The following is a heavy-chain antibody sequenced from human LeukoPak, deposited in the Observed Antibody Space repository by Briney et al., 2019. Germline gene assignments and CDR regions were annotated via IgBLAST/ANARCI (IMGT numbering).Heavy chain of an antibody. Sequence: ASVKVSCKASGYTFTSYAMHWVRQAPGQRLEWMGWINAGNGNTKYSQKFQGRVTITRDTSASIAYMELSSLRSEDTAVYYCARVPTVTNWFDPWGQGTLVTVSS. CDR2: INAGNGNT. D-gene: IGHD4-17*01. J-gene: IGHJ5*02. CDR3: ARVPTVTNWFDP. CDR1: GYTFTSYA. V-gene: IGHV1-3*01.